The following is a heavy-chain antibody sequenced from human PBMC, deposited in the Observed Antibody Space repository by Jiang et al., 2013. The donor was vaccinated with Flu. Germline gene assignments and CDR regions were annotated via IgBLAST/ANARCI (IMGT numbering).Heavy chain of an antibody. D-gene: IGHD6-19*01. Sequence: SCAASGFTFSSYAMSWVRQAPGKGLEWVSAISGSGGSTYYADSVKGRFTISRDNSKNTLYLQMNSLRAEDTAVYYCAKSPYSSGRSHFDYWGQGTLVTVSS. CDR1: GFTFSSYA. CDR2: ISGSGGST. V-gene: IGHV3-23*01. J-gene: IGHJ4*02. CDR3: AKSPYSSGRSHFDY.